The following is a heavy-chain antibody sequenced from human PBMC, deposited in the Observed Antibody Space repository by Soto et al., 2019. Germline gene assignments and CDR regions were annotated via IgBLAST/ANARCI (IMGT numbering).Heavy chain of an antibody. CDR2: INHSGST. CDR3: ARSPLIRFGGLRTFVDF. J-gene: IGHJ4*02. D-gene: IGHD3-16*01. V-gene: IGHV4-34*01. CDR1: GGSFTDHS. Sequence: PSETLSLTCAVNGGSFTDHSWSWIRQPPGKGVEWIGEINHSGSTNYNPSLKSRVTISLDTSKNQFSLDLSSVTAADTAVYYCARSPLIRFGGLRTFVDFWGQGTLVTVSS.